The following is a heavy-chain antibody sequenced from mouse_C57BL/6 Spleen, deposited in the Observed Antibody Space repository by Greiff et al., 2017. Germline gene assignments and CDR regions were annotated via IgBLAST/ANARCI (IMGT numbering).Heavy chain of an antibody. Sequence: EVQGVESGGGLVQPKGSLKLSCAASGFSFNTYAMNWVRQAPGKGLEWVARIRSKSNNYATYYADSVKDRFTISRDDSESMLDLQMNNWKTEDTAMYYCVRHRDEMDYWGQGTSVTVSS. J-gene: IGHJ4*01. CDR3: VRHRDEMDY. CDR2: IRSKSNNYAT. D-gene: IGHD3-3*01. CDR1: GFSFNTYA. V-gene: IGHV10-1*01.